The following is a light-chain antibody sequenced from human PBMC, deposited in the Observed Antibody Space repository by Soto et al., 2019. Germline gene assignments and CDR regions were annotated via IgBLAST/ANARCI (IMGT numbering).Light chain of an antibody. CDR1: SSNIGSNT. CDR3: SAWDNSLNGYV. V-gene: IGLV1-44*01. J-gene: IGLJ1*01. CDR2: TAG. Sequence: QSVLTQPLSVSASPGQRVTISCSGGSSNIGSNTVAWYQHLPGTAPPRLIFTAGQRPSGVPGRFSGSKSGTSASLAISGLQSEDAGDYYCSAWDNSLNGYVFGPGTKLTVL.